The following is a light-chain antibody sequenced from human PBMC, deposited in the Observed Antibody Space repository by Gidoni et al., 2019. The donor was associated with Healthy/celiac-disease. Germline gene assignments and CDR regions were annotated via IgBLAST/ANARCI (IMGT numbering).Light chain of an antibody. CDR1: PSVSSN. CDR2: GAS. J-gene: IGKJ4*01. V-gene: IGKV3-15*01. CDR3: QQYNDWPLLT. Sequence: EIVMTQSPATLSVSPGDRATLSCRASPSVSSNLAWYQQKPGQAPRLLIYGASTRATGIPARCSGSGAGTEFTLTISSLQSEDFAVYYCQQYNDWPLLTFGGGTKVEIK.